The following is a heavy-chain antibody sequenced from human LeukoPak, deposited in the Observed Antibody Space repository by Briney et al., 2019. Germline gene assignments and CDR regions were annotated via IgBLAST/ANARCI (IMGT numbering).Heavy chain of an antibody. CDR3: ARTPECSSTSCYLNWFDP. CDR2: IYDTGYA. V-gene: IGHV4-31*03. D-gene: IGHD2-2*01. J-gene: IGHJ5*02. Sequence: SQTLSLTCIVSGGSISSNNYWHWIRQHPGKGLEWLGYIYDTGYAYYNPSLRSRLTISVDTSQNHFSLKLTSVTAADTAVYYCARTPECSSTSCYLNWFDPWGQGTLVTVSS. CDR1: GGSISSNNY.